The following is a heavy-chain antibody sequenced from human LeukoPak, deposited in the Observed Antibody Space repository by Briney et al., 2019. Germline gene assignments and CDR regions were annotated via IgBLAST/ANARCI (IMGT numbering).Heavy chain of an antibody. CDR3: ARDSGGNTVYAFDI. CDR2: IWYDGSNK. D-gene: IGHD2-8*02. CDR1: GSTFSSYG. V-gene: IGHV3-33*01. J-gene: IGHJ3*02. Sequence: GGSLRLSCAASGSTFSSYGMNWFRQAPARGPEWGPIIWYDGSNKNYADSVKGRFTISRDNSKNILYLQMNSLRAEDTAVYYCARDSGGNTVYAFDIWGQGTMVTVSS.